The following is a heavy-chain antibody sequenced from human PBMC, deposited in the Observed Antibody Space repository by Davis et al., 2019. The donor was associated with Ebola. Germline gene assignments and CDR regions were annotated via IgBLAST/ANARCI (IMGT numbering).Heavy chain of an antibody. CDR1: GYFFTGFY. D-gene: IGHD3-10*01. CDR2: INPNNGVA. V-gene: IGHV1-2*06. CDR3: ARGFGDVDSFDI. Sequence: AASVKVSCKASGYFFTGFYMHWVRQAPGQGLEWMGRINPNNGVANYAQKFQGRVTMTTETSISTGYLDLSRLTSDDTAVYYCARGFGDVDSFDIWGQGTMITVSS. J-gene: IGHJ3*02.